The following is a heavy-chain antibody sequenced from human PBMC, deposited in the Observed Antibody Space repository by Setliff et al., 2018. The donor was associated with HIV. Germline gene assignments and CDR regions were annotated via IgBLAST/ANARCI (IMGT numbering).Heavy chain of an antibody. CDR2: IYHSGST. J-gene: IGHJ3*01. Sequence: SETLSLTCTVSGYSISSGYYWGWIRQPPGKGLEWIGSIYHSGSTYYNPSLKSRVTISVDTSKNQFSLKLSSVTAADTAVYYCARVVGADDAFAFWGQGTMVTVSS. CDR1: GYSISSGYY. V-gene: IGHV4-38-2*02. CDR3: ARVVGADDAFAF. D-gene: IGHD1-26*01.